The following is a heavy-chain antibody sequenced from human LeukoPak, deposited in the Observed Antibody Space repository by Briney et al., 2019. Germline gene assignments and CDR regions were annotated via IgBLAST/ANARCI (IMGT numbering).Heavy chain of an antibody. D-gene: IGHD2-8*01. V-gene: IGHV1-2*02. CDR2: INPNSGGT. Sequence: ASVKVSCKASGYTFTGYYMHWVRQAPGQGLEWMGWINPNSGGTKYAQKFQGRITMTRDTSISTAYMELSRLRSDDTAVYYCAREKVVLMVYASEDAFDIWGQGTMVTVSS. CDR1: GYTFTGYY. J-gene: IGHJ3*02. CDR3: AREKVVLMVYASEDAFDI.